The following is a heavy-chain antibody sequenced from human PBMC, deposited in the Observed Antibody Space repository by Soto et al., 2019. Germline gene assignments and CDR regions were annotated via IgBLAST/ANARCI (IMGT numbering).Heavy chain of an antibody. J-gene: IGHJ4*02. D-gene: IGHD3-16*02. CDR1: GFTFSHFA. V-gene: IGHV3-23*01. Sequence: EVQLLESGGGLVQPGGYLRLSCAASGFTFSHFAMFSVRQAPGKGLEWVSSMSRTGGAAHYADSVNGRFTISRDNSKNTLFLQMDSVRAEDTAVYYWAKAYDYIWGSYPREVDYWGPGTRVTVSS. CDR3: AKAYDYIWGSYPREVDY. CDR2: MSRTGGAA.